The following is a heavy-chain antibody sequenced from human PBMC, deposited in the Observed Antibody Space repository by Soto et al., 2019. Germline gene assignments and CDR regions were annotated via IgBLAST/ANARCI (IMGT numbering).Heavy chain of an antibody. Sequence: GASVKVSCKASGYTFTSYCISWVRQAPGQGLEWMGWISAYNGNTNYAQKLQGRVTMTTDTSTSTAYMELRSLRSDDTAVYYCARDRNYYGSGSPTPYDAFDIWGQGTMVTVSS. CDR3: ARDRNYYGSGSPTPYDAFDI. V-gene: IGHV1-18*04. D-gene: IGHD3-10*01. CDR2: ISAYNGNT. CDR1: GYTFTSYC. J-gene: IGHJ3*02.